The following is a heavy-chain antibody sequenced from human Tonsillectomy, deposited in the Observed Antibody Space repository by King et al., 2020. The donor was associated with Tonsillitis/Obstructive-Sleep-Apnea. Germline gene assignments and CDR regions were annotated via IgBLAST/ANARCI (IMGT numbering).Heavy chain of an antibody. CDR3: AREALDAFDI. CDR1: GGSISSYY. J-gene: IGHJ3*02. Sequence: VQLQESGPGLVKPSETLSLTCTVSGGSISSYYWSYIRQPPGKGLEWIGYIYYSGSTKYNPSLKSRVTISVDTSKNQFSLKLSSVTAADTAVYYCAREALDAFDIWGQGTMVTVS. V-gene: IGHV4-59*01. CDR2: IYYSGST.